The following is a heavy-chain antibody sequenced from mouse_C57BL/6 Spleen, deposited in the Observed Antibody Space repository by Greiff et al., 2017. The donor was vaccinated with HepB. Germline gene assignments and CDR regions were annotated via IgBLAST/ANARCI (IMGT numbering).Heavy chain of an antibody. CDR2: ISSGSSTI. D-gene: IGHD2-3*01. V-gene: IGHV5-17*01. Sequence: EVHLVESGGGLVKPGGSLKLSCAASGFTFSDYGMHWVRQAPEKGLEWVAYISSGSSTIYYADTVKGRFTISRDNAKNTLFLQMTSLRSEDTAMYYCARSYDGYYYAMDYWGQGTSVTVSS. CDR3: ARSYDGYYYAMDY. J-gene: IGHJ4*01. CDR1: GFTFSDYG.